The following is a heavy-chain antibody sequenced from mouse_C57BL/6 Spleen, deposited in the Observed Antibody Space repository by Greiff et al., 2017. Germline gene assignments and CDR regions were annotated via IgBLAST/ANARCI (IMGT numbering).Heavy chain of an antibody. V-gene: IGHV1-26*01. J-gene: IGHJ4*01. CDR2: ITPNNGGT. CDR3: ARFLYGNYPYYAMDY. CDR1: GYTFPDYY. Sequence: VQLQQSGPELVKPGASVKISCKASGYTFPDYYMNWVKQSHGKSLEWIGDITPNNGGTSYNQKFKGKATLTVDKSSSTAYMELRSLTSEDSAVYYCARFLYGNYPYYAMDYWGQGTSVTVSS. D-gene: IGHD2-1*01.